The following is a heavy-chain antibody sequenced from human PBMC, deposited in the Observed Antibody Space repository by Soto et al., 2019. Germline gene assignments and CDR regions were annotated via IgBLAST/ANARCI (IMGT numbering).Heavy chain of an antibody. D-gene: IGHD3-22*01. V-gene: IGHV3-30*18. J-gene: IGHJ6*02. CDR2: ISYDGSNK. Sequence: ESGGGVVQPGRSLRLSCAASGFTFSSYGMHWVRQAPGKGLEWVAVISYDGSNKYYADSVKGRFTISRDNSKNTLYLQMNSLRAEDTAVYYCAKDLEQDDTLDVWGQGTTVTVSS. CDR1: GFTFSSYG. CDR3: AKDLEQDDTLDV.